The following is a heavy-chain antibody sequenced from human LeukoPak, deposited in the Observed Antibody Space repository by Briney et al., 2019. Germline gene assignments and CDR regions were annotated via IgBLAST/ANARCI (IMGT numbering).Heavy chain of an antibody. CDR2: MSSDGSIK. CDR3: ARDLVSGAPDYFDS. CDR1: GFTFISYD. Sequence: GGSLRLSCAASGFTFISYDIHWVRQAPGKGLQWLAVMSSDGSIKIYTDSVKGRFTISRDNSKNTLYLEMNSLRVDDTAVYYCARDLVSGAPDYFDSWGQGTLVTVSS. J-gene: IGHJ4*02. D-gene: IGHD1-26*01. V-gene: IGHV3-30-3*01.